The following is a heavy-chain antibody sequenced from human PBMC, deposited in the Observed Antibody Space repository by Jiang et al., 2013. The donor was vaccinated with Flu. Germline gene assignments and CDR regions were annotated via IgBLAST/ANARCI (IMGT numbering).Heavy chain of an antibody. CDR2: VYYSGTT. CDR3: ARDASGGYNWFDP. V-gene: IGHV4-59*01. CDR1: GGSITSYH. D-gene: IGHD2-15*01. Sequence: VQLVESGPGLVKPSETLSLTCTLSGGSITSYHWSWIRQPPGKGLEWIGNVYYSGTTNYNPSLKSRLTISVDTSKNQFSLNLRSVTPADTAVYYCARDASGGYNWFDPWGQGTLVTVSS. J-gene: IGHJ5*02.